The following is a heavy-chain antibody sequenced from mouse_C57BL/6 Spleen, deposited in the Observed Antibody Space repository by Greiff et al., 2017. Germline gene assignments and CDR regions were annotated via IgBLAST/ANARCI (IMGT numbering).Heavy chain of an antibody. Sequence: EVQLQESGGGLVKPGGSLKLSCAASGFTFSSYAMSWVRQTPEKRLEWVATISDGGSYTYYPDNVKGRFTISRDNAKNNLYLQMSHLKSEDTAMYYCARENYYGSSKAMDYWGQGTSVTVSS. CDR2: ISDGGSYT. D-gene: IGHD1-1*01. CDR1: GFTFSSYA. J-gene: IGHJ4*01. V-gene: IGHV5-4*01. CDR3: ARENYYGSSKAMDY.